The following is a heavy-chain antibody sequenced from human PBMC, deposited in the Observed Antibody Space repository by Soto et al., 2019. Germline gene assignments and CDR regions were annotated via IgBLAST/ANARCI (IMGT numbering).Heavy chain of an antibody. Sequence: HPGGSLRLSCAASGFSVNNYFLHWVRQAPGKGLEWVAVISYDGGNKYYAESVKGRFTISRDNSQKTLFLQMDSLRSEDTAVYYCARYSGTFDLWGQGTLVTVSS. D-gene: IGHD2-21*01. CDR2: ISYDGGNK. CDR1: GFSVNNYF. CDR3: ARYSGTFDL. V-gene: IGHV3-30-3*01. J-gene: IGHJ4*01.